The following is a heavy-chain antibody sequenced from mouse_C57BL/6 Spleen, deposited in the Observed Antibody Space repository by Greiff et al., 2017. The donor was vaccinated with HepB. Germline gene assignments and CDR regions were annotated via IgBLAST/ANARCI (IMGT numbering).Heavy chain of an antibody. CDR2: IYPSDSET. V-gene: IGHV1-61*01. CDR3: ARNYYGSEGAMDY. CDR1: GYTFTSYW. D-gene: IGHD1-1*01. Sequence: QLQQPGAELVRPGSSVKLSCKASGYTFTSYWMDWVKQRPGQGLEWIGNIYPSDSETHYNQKFKDKATLTVDKSSSTAYMQLSSLTSEDSAVYYCARNYYGSEGAMDYWGQGTSVTVSS. J-gene: IGHJ4*01.